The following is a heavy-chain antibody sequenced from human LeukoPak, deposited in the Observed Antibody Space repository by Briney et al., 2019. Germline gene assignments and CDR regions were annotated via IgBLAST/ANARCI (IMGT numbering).Heavy chain of an antibody. Sequence: GGSLRLSCAASGFTFSDHYMDWVRQAPGKGLQWVGRIRNKANSYTTEYAASVKGRFTISRDDSKNSLYLQMNSLKTEDTAVYYCSRVRCRTTSCQWSGYYGMDVWGQGTTVTVSS. V-gene: IGHV3-72*01. CDR3: SRVRCRTTSCQWSGYYGMDV. J-gene: IGHJ6*02. CDR1: GFTFSDHY. CDR2: IRNKANSYTT. D-gene: IGHD2-2*01.